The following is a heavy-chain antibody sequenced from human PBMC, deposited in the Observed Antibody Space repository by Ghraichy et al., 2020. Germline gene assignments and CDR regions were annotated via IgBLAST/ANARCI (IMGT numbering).Heavy chain of an antibody. Sequence: SETLSLTCTVSGGSINSGSYFWGWTRQSPERGLEWIGTIDRSGNTYYNPSLMSRVTISADTSKNQFSLKLTSVTAADTAVYYCVRDFGNYRIDYWGKGTLVAVSS. CDR2: IDRSGNT. CDR1: GGSINSGSYF. J-gene: IGHJ4*02. D-gene: IGHD3-3*01. CDR3: VRDFGNYRIDY. V-gene: IGHV4-39*01.